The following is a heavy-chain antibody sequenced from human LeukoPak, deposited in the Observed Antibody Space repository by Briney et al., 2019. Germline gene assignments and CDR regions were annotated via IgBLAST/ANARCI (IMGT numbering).Heavy chain of an antibody. V-gene: IGHV3-21*01. CDR2: IISRSSNL. D-gene: IGHD5-24*01. CDR3: ARDGGVDGYNSYFDY. Sequence: GGSVRLLCGASGFTFSSYRMKCLRQAPGEALEGVSSIISRSSNLYYAEAERGRFTISRDNDKNSVYLQMNSLRAEGTAVYYCARDGGVDGYNSYFDYWGQGTLVTVSS. CDR1: GFTFSSYR. J-gene: IGHJ4*02.